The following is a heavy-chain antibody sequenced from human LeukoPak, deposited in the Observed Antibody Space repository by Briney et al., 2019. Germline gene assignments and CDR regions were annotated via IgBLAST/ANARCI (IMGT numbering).Heavy chain of an antibody. CDR2: IWYDGSNK. CDR1: GFTFSSYG. CDR3: IRDLFDDYSLDY. D-gene: IGHD3-16*01. Sequence: GGSLRLSCAASGFTFSSYGMHWVRQAPGRRLEWVAVIWYDGSNKFYADSVKGRFTISRDNARNSLYLQMSSLRVEDTAVYYCIRDLFDDYSLDYWGQGALVTVSS. J-gene: IGHJ4*02. V-gene: IGHV3-33*01.